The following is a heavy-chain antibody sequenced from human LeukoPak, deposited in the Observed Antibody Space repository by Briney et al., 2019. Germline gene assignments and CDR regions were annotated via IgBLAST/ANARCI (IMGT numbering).Heavy chain of an antibody. CDR2: MNPNSGNT. D-gene: IGHD5-12*01. CDR3: ARARGWLQLGYYYGMDV. CDR1: GYTFTSYD. V-gene: IGHV1-8*01. J-gene: IGHJ6*02. Sequence: ASVTVSCKASGYTFTSYDINWVRQATGQGLEWMGWMNPNSGNTGYAQKFQGRVTMTRNTSISTAYMELSSLRSEDTAVYYCARARGWLQLGYYYGMDVWGQGTTVTVSS.